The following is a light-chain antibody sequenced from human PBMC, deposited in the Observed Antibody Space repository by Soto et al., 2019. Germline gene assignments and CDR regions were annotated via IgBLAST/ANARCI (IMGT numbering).Light chain of an antibody. J-gene: IGLJ2*01. V-gene: IGLV1-40*01. Sequence: QSVLTQPPSVSGAPGPRVTLTCTGSSSNIRAGYDVHWYRQLPGTAPKLLIYGNSNRPSEVADRFSDSKAGTSASPAITGLQAEDEADDYCQSDDSSLSCYVVFGGGTKLTVL. CDR2: GNS. CDR1: SSNIRAGYD. CDR3: QSDDSSLSCYVV.